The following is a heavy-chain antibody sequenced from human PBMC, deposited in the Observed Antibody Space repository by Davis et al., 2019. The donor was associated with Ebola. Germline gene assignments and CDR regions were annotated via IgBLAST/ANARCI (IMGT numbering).Heavy chain of an antibody. J-gene: IGHJ6*04. CDR2: ISVYNGNT. CDR3: ARDRWVLWFGESEGGMDV. Sequence: AAVQVSCKGSGYTFTSYDISWVRHAPGLGLEWMGWISVYNGNTKDAQELQGRVTMTTDTSTSTAYMELRSLRSDDTAVYYCARDRWVLWFGESEGGMDVWGKGTTVTVSS. CDR1: GYTFTSYD. D-gene: IGHD3-10*01. V-gene: IGHV1-18*01.